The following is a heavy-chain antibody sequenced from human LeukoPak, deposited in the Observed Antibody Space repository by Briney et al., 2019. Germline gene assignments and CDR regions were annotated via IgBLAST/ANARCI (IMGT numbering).Heavy chain of an antibody. V-gene: IGHV4-39*07. CDR2: IYYSGST. Sequence: SETLSLTCTVSGGSISSSSYYWGWIRQPPGKGLEWIGSIYYSGSTYYNPSLKSRVTISVDTSKNQFSLKLSSVTAADTAVYYCARDYYDSSGYFHPFDYWGQGTLVTVSS. J-gene: IGHJ4*02. CDR1: GGSISSSSYY. D-gene: IGHD3-22*01. CDR3: ARDYYDSSGYFHPFDY.